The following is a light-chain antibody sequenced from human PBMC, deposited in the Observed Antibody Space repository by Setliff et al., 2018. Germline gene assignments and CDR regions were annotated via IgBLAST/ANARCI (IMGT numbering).Light chain of an antibody. CDR3: SAYTSSSTYV. V-gene: IGLV2-14*03. Sequence: LTQPASVSGSPGQSITISCSGTSSDVGSYDLVSWYQQHPGKAPKLIIYAVSDRPSGVSNRFSGSKSGNTASLIISGLQAEDEADYYCSAYTSSSTYVFGTGTKVTVL. J-gene: IGLJ1*01. CDR1: SSDVGSYDL. CDR2: AVS.